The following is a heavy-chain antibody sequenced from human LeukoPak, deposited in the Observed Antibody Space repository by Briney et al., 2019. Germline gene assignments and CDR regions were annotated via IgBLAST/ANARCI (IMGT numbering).Heavy chain of an antibody. D-gene: IGHD6-6*01. J-gene: IGHJ6*03. V-gene: IGHV4-38-2*02. Sequence: SETLSLTCTVSGYSISSGYYWGWIRQPPGKGLEWIGSINHSGSTNYNPSLKSRVTISVDTSKNQFSLKLSSVTAADTAVYYCARGRTIAARLHYYYYMDVWGKGTTVTVSS. CDR1: GYSISSGYY. CDR3: ARGRTIAARLHYYYYMDV. CDR2: INHSGST.